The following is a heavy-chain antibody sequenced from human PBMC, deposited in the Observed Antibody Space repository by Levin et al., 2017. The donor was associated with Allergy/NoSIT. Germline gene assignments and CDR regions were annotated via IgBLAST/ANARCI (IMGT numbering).Heavy chain of an antibody. Sequence: GGSLRLSCAASGFPLSRYDMHWVRQAPGKGLEWVSGIDTAGNSYYPDSVKGRFTFSRENAKNSLYLQMNSLRAGDTAVFYCARAPAGTHYFDYWGQGTLVTVSS. CDR3: ARAPAGTHYFDY. V-gene: IGHV3-13*04. CDR1: GFPLSRYD. J-gene: IGHJ4*02. CDR2: IDTAGNS. D-gene: IGHD6-13*01.